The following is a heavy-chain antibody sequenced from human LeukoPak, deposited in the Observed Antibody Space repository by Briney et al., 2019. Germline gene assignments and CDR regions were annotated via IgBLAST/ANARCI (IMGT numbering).Heavy chain of an antibody. V-gene: IGHV3-30*18. J-gene: IGHJ4*02. CDR3: AKGLYYFDY. CDR1: GFTFSNAY. D-gene: IGHD4/OR15-4a*01. CDR2: ISYDGSNK. Sequence: GGSLRLSCAASGFTFSNAYMSWVRQAPGKGLEWVAVISYDGSNKYYADSVKGRFTISRDNSKNTLYLQMNSLRAEDTAVYYCAKGLYYFDYWGQGTLVTVSS.